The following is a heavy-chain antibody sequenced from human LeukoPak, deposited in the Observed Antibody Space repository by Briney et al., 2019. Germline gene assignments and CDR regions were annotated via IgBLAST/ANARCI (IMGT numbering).Heavy chain of an antibody. CDR2: IKQDGSEK. CDR1: GFTFSSYW. J-gene: IGHJ4*02. D-gene: IGHD2-15*01. V-gene: IGHV3-7*01. CDR3: ARDLVVVAATPDY. Sequence: GGSLRLSCAASGFTFSSYWISWVRQAPGKGLEWVANIKQDGSEKYYVDSVKGRFTISRDNAKNSLYLQMNSLRAEDTAVYYCARDLVVVAATPDYWGQGTLVTVSS.